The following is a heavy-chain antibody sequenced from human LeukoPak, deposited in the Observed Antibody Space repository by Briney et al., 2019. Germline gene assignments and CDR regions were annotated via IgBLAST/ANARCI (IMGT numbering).Heavy chain of an antibody. Sequence: PGRSLRLSCAASGFTYSSYAMHWVRQAPGKGLEWVAVISYDGSNKYYADSVKGRFTISRDNSKNTLYLQMNSLRAEDTAVYHCARDRDSSGYYGGYWGQGTLVTVSS. D-gene: IGHD3-22*01. CDR3: ARDRDSSGYYGGY. CDR1: GFTYSSYA. CDR2: ISYDGSNK. J-gene: IGHJ4*02. V-gene: IGHV3-30-3*01.